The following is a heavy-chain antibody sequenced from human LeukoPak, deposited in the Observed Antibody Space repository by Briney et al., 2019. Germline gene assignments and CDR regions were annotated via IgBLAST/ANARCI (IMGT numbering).Heavy chain of an antibody. J-gene: IGHJ4*02. Sequence: QSGGSLRLSCAVSGFTLIRNGMHWVRQAPGKGLEWVALISYDGTNKYYADSVKGRFTISRDNSKNTLYLQMNSLRAEDTAVYFCAKDHSGYSSGWYPIGNWGQGTLVTVSS. CDR1: GFTLIRNG. D-gene: IGHD6-19*01. CDR3: AKDHSGYSSGWYPIGN. CDR2: ISYDGTNK. V-gene: IGHV3-30*18.